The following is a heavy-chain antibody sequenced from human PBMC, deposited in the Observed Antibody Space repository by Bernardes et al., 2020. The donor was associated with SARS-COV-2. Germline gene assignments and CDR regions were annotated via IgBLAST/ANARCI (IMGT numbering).Heavy chain of an antibody. V-gene: IGHV1-24*01. Sequence: ASVKVSCKVSGYTLTELSMHWVRQAPGKGLEWMGGFDPEDGETIYAQKFQGRVTMTEDTSTDTAYMELSSLRSEDTAVYYCATGRLLSTTLCFDYWGQGTLVTVSS. CDR3: ATGRLLSTTLCFDY. CDR1: GYTLTELS. CDR2: FDPEDGET. J-gene: IGHJ4*02. D-gene: IGHD1-7*01.